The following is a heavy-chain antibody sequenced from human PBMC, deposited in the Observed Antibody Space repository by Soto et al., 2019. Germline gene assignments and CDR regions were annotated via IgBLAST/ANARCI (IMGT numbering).Heavy chain of an antibody. J-gene: IGHJ4*02. Sequence: PGEALKISCKGSGYSFACYLITWGRQKPRRGLEWRGRIDPSDSQTYYSPSFRGHVTISVTKSITTVFLQWSSLRASDTAMYYCARQIYDSDTGPNFQYHFDSWGQGTPVTVSS. V-gene: IGHV5-10-1*01. D-gene: IGHD3-22*01. CDR2: IDPSDSQT. CDR3: ARQIYDSDTGPNFQYHFDS. CDR1: GYSFACYL.